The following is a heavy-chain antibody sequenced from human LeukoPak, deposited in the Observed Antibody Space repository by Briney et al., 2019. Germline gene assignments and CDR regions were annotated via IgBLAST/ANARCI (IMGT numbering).Heavy chain of an antibody. D-gene: IGHD3-22*01. V-gene: IGHV1-58*01. CDR3: AAQVNYHDSTVWDP. J-gene: IGHJ5*02. CDR1: GFTFRTSA. Sequence: SVKVSCKASGFTFRTSAVQWVRQARGQRLEWIGWIVVGSGNTNYAQKFQERVTISRDMSISTAYMELSSLRSEDTAVYYCAAQVNYHDSTVWDPWGQGTLVTVSS. CDR2: IVVGSGNT.